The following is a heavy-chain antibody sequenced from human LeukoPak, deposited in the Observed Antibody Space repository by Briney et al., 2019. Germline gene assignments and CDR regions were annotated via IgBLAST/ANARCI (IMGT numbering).Heavy chain of an antibody. J-gene: IGHJ4*02. V-gene: IGHV4-34*01. CDR3: ASRQGYSSGWTDY. D-gene: IGHD6-19*01. Sequence: SETLSLTCAVYGGSFSGYYWSWIGQPPGKGLEWIGEINHSGSTNYNPSLKSRVTISVDTSKNQFSLKLSSVTAADTAVYYCASRQGYSSGWTDYWGQGTLVTVSS. CDR2: INHSGST. CDR1: GGSFSGYY.